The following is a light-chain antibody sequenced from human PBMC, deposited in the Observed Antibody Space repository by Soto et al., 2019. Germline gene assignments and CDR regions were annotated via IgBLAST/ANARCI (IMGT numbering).Light chain of an antibody. Sequence: QSALTQPPSASGSPGQSVTISCTGTSGDVGSYRFVSWYQQHPGKAPKLLIYEVTKRPSGVPDRFSASTSGNTASLTVSGLPADDEADYYCSSYAGNSNVVFGGGTKVTVL. CDR2: EVT. J-gene: IGLJ2*01. CDR1: SGDVGSYRF. CDR3: SSYAGNSNVV. V-gene: IGLV2-8*01.